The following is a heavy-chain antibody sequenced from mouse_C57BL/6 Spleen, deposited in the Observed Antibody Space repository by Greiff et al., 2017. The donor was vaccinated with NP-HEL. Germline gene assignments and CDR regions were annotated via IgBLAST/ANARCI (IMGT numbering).Heavy chain of an antibody. D-gene: IGHD2-4*01. Sequence: EVKLMESGGGLVKPGGSLKLSCAASGFTFSDYGMHWVRQAPEKGLEWVAYISSGSSTIYYADTVKGRFTISRDNAKNTLFLQMTSLRSEDTAMYYCATMIKGGYWGQGTTLTVSS. CDR1: GFTFSDYG. CDR2: ISSGSSTI. V-gene: IGHV5-17*01. CDR3: ATMIKGGY. J-gene: IGHJ2*01.